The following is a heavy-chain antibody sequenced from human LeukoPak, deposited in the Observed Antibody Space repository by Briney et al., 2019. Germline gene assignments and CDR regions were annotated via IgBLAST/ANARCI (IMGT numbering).Heavy chain of an antibody. D-gene: IGHD3-22*01. J-gene: IGHJ4*02. CDR2: IYSGGST. Sequence: GGSLRLSCAASGFTVSSNYMSWLRQAPGKGLEWVSVIYSGGSTYYADSVKGRFTISRDNSKNTLYLQMNSLRAEDTAVYYCAREVRGNYYDSSGYYDYWGQGTLVTVSS. CDR3: AREVRGNYYDSSGYYDY. V-gene: IGHV3-53*01. CDR1: GFTVSSNY.